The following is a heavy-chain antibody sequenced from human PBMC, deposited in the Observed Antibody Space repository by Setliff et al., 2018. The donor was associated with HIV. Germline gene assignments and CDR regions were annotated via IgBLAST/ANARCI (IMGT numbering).Heavy chain of an antibody. V-gene: IGHV4-31*03. J-gene: IGHJ6*03. CDR2: IYYSGSS. CDR1: GGSISSGYYY. CDR3: AREIRAGNYPPYNYYFYMDV. D-gene: IGHD4-4*01. Sequence: SETLSLTCSVSGGSISSGYYYWSWIRQHPGKGLEWIGYIYYSGSSYYNPSLKSRVTMSVDPSKNQLSLKLSSLTAADTAVYYCAREIRAGNYPPYNYYFYMDVWGKGTTVTVSS.